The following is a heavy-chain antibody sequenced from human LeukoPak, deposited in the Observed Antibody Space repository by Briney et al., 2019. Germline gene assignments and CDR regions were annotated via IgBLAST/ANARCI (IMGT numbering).Heavy chain of an antibody. V-gene: IGHV1-3*03. CDR3: ARVFSQDFWSGHYPDYFDY. CDR2: INAGNGNT. D-gene: IGHD3-3*01. CDR1: GYTFTSYA. J-gene: IGHJ4*02. Sequence: ASVKVSCKASGYTFTSYAMHWVRQAPGQRLEWMGWINAGNGNTKYSQEFQGRVTITRDTSASTAYMELSSLRSEDTAVYYCARVFSQDFWSGHYPDYFDYWGQGTLVTVSS.